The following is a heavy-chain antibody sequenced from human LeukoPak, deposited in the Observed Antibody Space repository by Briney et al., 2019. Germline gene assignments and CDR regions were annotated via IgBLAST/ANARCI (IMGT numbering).Heavy chain of an antibody. CDR1: GFTFSDYY. J-gene: IGHJ4*02. D-gene: IGHD3-3*01. CDR2: ISSSGSTI. V-gene: IGHV3-11*01. CDR3: ARTLDYDFWSGYYSFDY. Sequence: PGGSLRLSCAASGFTFSDYYMSWIRQAPGKGLEWVSYISSSGSTIYYADSVKGRFTISSDNAKNSLYLQMNSLRAEDTAVYYCARTLDYDFWSGYYSFDYWGQGTLVTVSS.